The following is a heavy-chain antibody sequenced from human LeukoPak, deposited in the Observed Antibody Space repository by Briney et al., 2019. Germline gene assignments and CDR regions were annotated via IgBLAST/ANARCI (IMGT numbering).Heavy chain of an antibody. J-gene: IGHJ4*02. CDR2: IYYSGST. CDR3: ASGKVTAIRGLGY. D-gene: IGHD2-21*02. V-gene: IGHV4-59*01. Sequence: SETLSLTCTVSGGSISSYYWSWIRQPPGKGLEWIGYIYYSGSTNDNPSLKSRVTISVDTSKNQFSLKLSSVTAADTAVYYCASGKVTAIRGLGYWGQGTLVTVSS. CDR1: GGSISSYY.